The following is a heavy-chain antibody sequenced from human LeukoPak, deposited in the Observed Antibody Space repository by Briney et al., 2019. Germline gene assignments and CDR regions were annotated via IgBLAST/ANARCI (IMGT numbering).Heavy chain of an antibody. CDR1: GFTFSNHW. D-gene: IGHD3-10*01. CDR2: INSDMSST. J-gene: IGHJ5*02. CDR3: ARESGSGSSPLGRWFDP. Sequence: PGGSLRLSCAASGFTFSNHWMHWVRQAPGKGLVWVSRINSDMSSTNYADSVKGRFTISRDNAKNTLYLQMNSLRAEDTAVYYCARESGSGSSPLGRWFDPWGQGTLVTVSS. V-gene: IGHV3-74*01.